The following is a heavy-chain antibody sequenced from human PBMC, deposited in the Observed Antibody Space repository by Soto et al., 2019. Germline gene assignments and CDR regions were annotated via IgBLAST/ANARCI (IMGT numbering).Heavy chain of an antibody. CDR2: IFSNDEK. Sequence: GPTLVNPTETLTLTCTVSGFSLSNARMGVSWIRQPPGRALEWLAHIFSNDEKSYSTSLKSRLTISKDTSKSQVVLTMTNMDPVDTATYYCARRIIAAAALDAFDIWGQGTMVTVSS. V-gene: IGHV2-26*01. CDR3: ARRIIAAAALDAFDI. J-gene: IGHJ3*02. CDR1: GFSLSNARMG. D-gene: IGHD6-13*01.